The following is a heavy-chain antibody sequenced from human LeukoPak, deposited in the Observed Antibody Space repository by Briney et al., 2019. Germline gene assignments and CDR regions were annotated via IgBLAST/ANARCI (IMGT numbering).Heavy chain of an antibody. Sequence: SVTVSCTASGGTFSSYSITWVRQAPGQGLEWMGGIMPLFNTANYAQQFQGRVTITTDESTSTAYMELSSLRFEDTAVYYCARGGRCSSGWYNWLDPWGQGTLVTVSS. CDR2: IMPLFNTA. V-gene: IGHV1-69*05. CDR3: ARGGRCSSGWYNWLDP. D-gene: IGHD6-19*01. J-gene: IGHJ5*02. CDR1: GGTFSSYS.